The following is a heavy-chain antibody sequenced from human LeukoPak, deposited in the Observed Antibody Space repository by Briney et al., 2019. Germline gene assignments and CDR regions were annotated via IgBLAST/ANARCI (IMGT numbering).Heavy chain of an antibody. D-gene: IGHD4-23*01. J-gene: IGHJ4*02. CDR2: ISGSGGST. CDR3: ARDAEDYGGNYFDY. V-gene: IGHV3-23*01. Sequence: GGSLRLSCAASGFTFSSYAMSWVRQAPGKGLEWVSAISGSGGSTYYADSVKGRFTISRDNAKNSLYLQMNSLRAEDTAVYYCARDAEDYGGNYFDYWGQGTLVTVSS. CDR1: GFTFSSYA.